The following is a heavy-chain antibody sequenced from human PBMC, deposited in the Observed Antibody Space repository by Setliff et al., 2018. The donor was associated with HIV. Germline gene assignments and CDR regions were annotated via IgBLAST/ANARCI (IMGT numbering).Heavy chain of an antibody. D-gene: IGHD6-19*01. CDR3: ARVLDPGIAVATHAFDI. J-gene: IGHJ3*02. V-gene: IGHV1-18*01. CDR1: GYTFTSYG. CDR2: ISAYNRNV. Sequence: ASVKVSCKASGYTFTSYGVSWVRQAPGQGLEWMGWISAYNRNVNYSQKVQGRVTMNTDTSTSTAYMELKNLKSDDTAVYYCARVLDPGIAVATHAFDIWGQGTMVTVSS.